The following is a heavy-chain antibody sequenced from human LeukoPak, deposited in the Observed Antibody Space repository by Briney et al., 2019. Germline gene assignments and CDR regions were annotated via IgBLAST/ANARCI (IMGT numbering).Heavy chain of an antibody. J-gene: IGHJ3*02. CDR2: INPSGGST. V-gene: IGHV1-46*01. CDR3: ARERAPSRDYDSSGYYFNAFDI. D-gene: IGHD3-22*01. CDR1: GYTFTSYY. Sequence: GASVKVSCKASGYTFTSYYMHWVRQAPGQGLEWMGIINPSGGSTSYAQKFQGRVTMTRDTSTSTVYMELSSLRSEDTAVYYCARERAPSRDYDSSGYYFNAFDIWGQGTMVTVSS.